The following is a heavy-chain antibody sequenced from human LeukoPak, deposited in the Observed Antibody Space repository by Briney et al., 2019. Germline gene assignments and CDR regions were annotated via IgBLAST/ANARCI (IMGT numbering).Heavy chain of an antibody. Sequence: GGSLRLSCAASGFTFDDYAMHWVRQAPGKGLEWVSGISWNSGSIGYADSVKGRFTISRDNAKNSLYLQMNSLRAEDTALYYCAKDLAAAGIEPPLSNAFDIWRQGTMVTVSP. V-gene: IGHV3-9*01. CDR2: ISWNSGSI. J-gene: IGHJ3*02. CDR3: AKDLAAAGIEPPLSNAFDI. D-gene: IGHD6-13*01. CDR1: GFTFDDYA.